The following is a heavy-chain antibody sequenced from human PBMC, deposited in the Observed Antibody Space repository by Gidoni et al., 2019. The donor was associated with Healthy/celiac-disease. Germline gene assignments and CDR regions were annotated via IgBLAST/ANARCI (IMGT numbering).Heavy chain of an antibody. Sequence: EVQLVESGGGLVKPGGSLRLSCAASGFTFSNAWMSWVRQAPGKGLEWVGRIKSKTDGGTTDYAAPVKGRFTISRDDSKNTLYLQMNSLKTEDTAVYYCTTDSCSSTSCIYYYYYGMDVWGQGTTVTVSS. V-gene: IGHV3-15*01. CDR1: GFTFSNAW. CDR3: TTDSCSSTSCIYYYYYGMDV. D-gene: IGHD2-2*01. CDR2: IKSKTDGGTT. J-gene: IGHJ6*02.